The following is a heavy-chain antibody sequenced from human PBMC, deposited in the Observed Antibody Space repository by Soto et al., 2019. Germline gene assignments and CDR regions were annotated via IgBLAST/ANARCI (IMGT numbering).Heavy chain of an antibody. J-gene: IGHJ5*01. CDR3: ARHGTALTAVNWFVS. CDR1: GGSITSGSFY. CDR2: IYYSGSV. D-gene: IGHD2-21*02. Sequence: QVQVQESGPGLVKPSETLSLTCTVSGGSITSGSFYWGWVRHSPGKGLEWIGSIYYSGSVFYNPSLDSRVTISADVSRDQFSLKLTSVTAADTAVYYCARHGTALTAVNWFVSWGHGTLVTVSS. V-gene: IGHV4-39*01.